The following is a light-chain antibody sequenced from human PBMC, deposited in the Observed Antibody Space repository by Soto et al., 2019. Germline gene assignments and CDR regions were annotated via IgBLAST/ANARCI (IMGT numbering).Light chain of an antibody. V-gene: IGKV3-20*01. CDR3: QQYGSSPSNT. Sequence: EIVLTQSPGTLSLSPGERATLSCKASQSVSSSYLAWYRQKPGQAPRLLIHGSSSRATGIPDRFSGSGSGTDFTLPLSILEPEDFAGYYGQQYGSSPSNTFGQGTRLDIK. CDR2: GSS. J-gene: IGKJ5*01. CDR1: QSVSSSY.